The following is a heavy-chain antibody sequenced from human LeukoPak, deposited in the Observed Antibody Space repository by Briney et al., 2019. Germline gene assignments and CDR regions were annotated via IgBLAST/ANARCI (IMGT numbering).Heavy chain of an antibody. CDR2: INSDGSTT. CDR3: AREADYYDSSGYYYNSYFQH. D-gene: IGHD3-22*01. Sequence: PGGSLRLSCAASGFSFSSYWMHWVRQAPGKGLVWVSRINSDGSTTSYADSVKGRFTISRDNPKNTLYLQMNSLRAEDTAVYYCAREADYYDSSGYYYNSYFQHWGQGTLVTVSS. V-gene: IGHV3-74*01. J-gene: IGHJ1*01. CDR1: GFSFSSYW.